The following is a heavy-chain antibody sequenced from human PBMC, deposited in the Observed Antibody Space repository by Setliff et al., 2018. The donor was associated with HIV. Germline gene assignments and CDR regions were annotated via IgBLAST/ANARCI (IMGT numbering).Heavy chain of an antibody. CDR2: IYPGDSDT. CDR3: ARDEGRSGSYLPDY. D-gene: IGHD1-26*01. V-gene: IGHV5-51*01. CDR1: GYYFTSYW. J-gene: IGHJ4*02. Sequence: PGESLKISCKGSGYYFTSYWIGWVRQMPGKGLEWMGIIYPGDSDTRISPSFQGQVTISADKSINTAYLQMNSLRVEDTAVYYCARDEGRSGSYLPDYWGQGTLVTVSS.